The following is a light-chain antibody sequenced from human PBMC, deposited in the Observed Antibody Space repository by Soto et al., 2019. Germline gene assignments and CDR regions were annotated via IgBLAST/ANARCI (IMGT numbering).Light chain of an antibody. CDR1: ESVTSS. J-gene: IGKJ2*01. CDR2: AAS. Sequence: EIVMTQSPATLSVSPGDRATLSCRASESVTSSLAWYQQKPGQPPRLLIYAASTRATGIPARFSGSGSGTEFTLTISSVQSEDFAVYYCQQYNNWPPYTFGQGTKVDIK. V-gene: IGKV3-15*01. CDR3: QQYNNWPPYT.